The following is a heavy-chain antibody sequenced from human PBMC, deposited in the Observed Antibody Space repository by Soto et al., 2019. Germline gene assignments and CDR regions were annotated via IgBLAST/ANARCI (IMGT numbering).Heavy chain of an antibody. CDR1: GFTFSSYA. Sequence: GGSLRLSCAASGFTFSSYAMHWVRQAPGKGLEWVAVISYDGSNKYYADSVKGRFTISRDNSKNTLYLQMNSLRAEDTAVYYCATRLTPWGQGTLVTVSS. J-gene: IGHJ5*02. CDR3: ATRLTP. CDR2: ISYDGSNK. V-gene: IGHV3-30-3*01.